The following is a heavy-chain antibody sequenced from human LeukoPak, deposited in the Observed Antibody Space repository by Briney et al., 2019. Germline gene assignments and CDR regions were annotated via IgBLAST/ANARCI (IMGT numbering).Heavy chain of an antibody. V-gene: IGHV3-23*01. D-gene: IGHD3-22*01. CDR3: AKDSSGYYRYFDL. Sequence: GGSLRLACVGSGFTFSNFAMAWVRQAPGKGLEWVSSISGSGVSPFYGDSVKGRFTISRDNAQNTLYLQMNSLRVEDTALYYCAKDSSGYYRYFDLWGRGTLVTVSS. CDR1: GFTFSNFA. J-gene: IGHJ2*01. CDR2: ISGSGVSP.